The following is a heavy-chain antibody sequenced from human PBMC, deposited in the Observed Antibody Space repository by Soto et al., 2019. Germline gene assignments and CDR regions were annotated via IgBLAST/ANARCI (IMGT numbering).Heavy chain of an antibody. J-gene: IGHJ3*02. V-gene: IGHV2-5*02. CDR2: IYWDDEK. Sequence: KESGPTLVKRTQTRTLTCTFSGFSLSDNGVGVGWIRQAPGKALEWLALIYWDDEKIYSPSLKTRLTITKDTSKNQVLLTMTNMDPVDTATYYCAHRLTWDAFDIWGQGTMVTVSS. CDR1: GFSLSDNGVG. CDR3: AHRLTWDAFDI. D-gene: IGHD1-26*01.